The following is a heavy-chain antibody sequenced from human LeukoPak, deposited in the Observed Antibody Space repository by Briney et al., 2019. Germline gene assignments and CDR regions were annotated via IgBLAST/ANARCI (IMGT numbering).Heavy chain of an antibody. D-gene: IGHD6-6*01. V-gene: IGHV1-24*01. Sequence: ASVKVSCKVSGYTLTELSMHWVRQAPGKGLVWMGGFDPEDGETIYAQKFQGRVTMTEDTSTDTAYMELSSLRSEDTAVYYCATTVGIAARPGGNLFDYWGQGTLVTVSS. J-gene: IGHJ4*02. CDR2: FDPEDGET. CDR3: ATTVGIAARPGGNLFDY. CDR1: GYTLTELS.